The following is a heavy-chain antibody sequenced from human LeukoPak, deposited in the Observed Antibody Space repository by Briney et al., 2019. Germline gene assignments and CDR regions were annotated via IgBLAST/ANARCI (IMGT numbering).Heavy chain of an antibody. D-gene: IGHD3-10*02. V-gene: IGHV4-59*01. Sequence: SETLSLTCTVSGGSISSYYWSWIRQPPGKGLEWIGYIYYSGSTNYNPSLKSRVTISVDASKNQFSLQLSSVTGADDAVYYCGRDRMSGSYYMDVWGKGTTVTVSS. CDR2: IYYSGST. CDR3: GRDRMSGSYYMDV. J-gene: IGHJ6*03. CDR1: GGSISSYY.